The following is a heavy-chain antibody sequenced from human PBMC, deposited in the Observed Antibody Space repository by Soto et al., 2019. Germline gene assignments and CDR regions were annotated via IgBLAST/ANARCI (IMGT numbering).Heavy chain of an antibody. CDR1: GFTFDDYA. Sequence: PGGSLRLSCAASGFTFDDYALHWVRQAPGKGLEWVSGISWNSGSIGYADSVKGRFTISRDNAKNSLYLQMNSLRAEDTALYYCAKDTGIAARPAGYFDLWGRGTLVTVSS. CDR2: ISWNSGSI. V-gene: IGHV3-9*01. CDR3: AKDTGIAARPAGYFDL. J-gene: IGHJ2*01. D-gene: IGHD6-6*01.